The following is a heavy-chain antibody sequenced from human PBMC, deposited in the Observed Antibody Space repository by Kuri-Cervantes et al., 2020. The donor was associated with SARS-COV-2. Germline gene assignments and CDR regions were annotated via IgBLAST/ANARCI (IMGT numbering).Heavy chain of an antibody. V-gene: IGHV3-23*01. CDR3: ARSYDSSDYALDV. Sequence: GESLKISCAASGFTFNNYAMTWVRQAPGKGLEWVSGITGDGTSTYYADSVKGRFTISRDNAKSTLYLQMITLRAEDTAVYYCARSYDSSDYALDVWGQGTTVTVSS. J-gene: IGHJ6*02. D-gene: IGHD3-22*01. CDR1: GFTFNNYA. CDR2: ITGDGTST.